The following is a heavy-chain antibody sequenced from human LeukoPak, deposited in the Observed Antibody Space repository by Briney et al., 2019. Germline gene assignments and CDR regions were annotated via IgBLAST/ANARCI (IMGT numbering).Heavy chain of an antibody. CDR2: ISFSGGST. CDR1: GFTFSSYV. V-gene: IGHV3-23*01. D-gene: IGHD4-11*01. Sequence: GGSLRLSCAASGFTFSSYVMSRVRQAPGKGLEWVSSISFSGGSTYYADSVKGRFTISRDNLKNTLYLQMNSLRAEDTALYYCAKGQTTVTTIDYWGQGTLVTVSS. CDR3: AKGQTTVTTIDY. J-gene: IGHJ4*02.